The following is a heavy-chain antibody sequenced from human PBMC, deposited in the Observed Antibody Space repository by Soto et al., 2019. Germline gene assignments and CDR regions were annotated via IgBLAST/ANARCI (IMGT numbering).Heavy chain of an antibody. D-gene: IGHD5-12*01. Sequence: QVQLVESGGGVVQPGRSLRLSCAASGFTFSSYGMHWVRQAPGKGLEWVAVISYDGSNKYYADSVKGRFTISRDNSKNTLYLQMNSLRAEDTAVYYCANLGHIVATIPYYYYGMDVWGQGTTVTVSS. CDR3: ANLGHIVATIPYYYYGMDV. CDR1: GFTFSSYG. J-gene: IGHJ6*02. CDR2: ISYDGSNK. V-gene: IGHV3-30*18.